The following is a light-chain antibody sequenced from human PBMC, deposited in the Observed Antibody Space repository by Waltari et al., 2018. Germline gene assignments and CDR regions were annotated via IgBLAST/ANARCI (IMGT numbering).Light chain of an antibody. CDR2: WAS. Sequence: DIVMTQSPDSLSVSLGERATINCKSSLSVLYSSNNKNFLAWYQQKPGQPPKLLIYWASTRQSGVPDRFSGSGSGTDFTLTISSLQAEDVAVYYCQQYYSTPWTFGQGTKVETK. CDR1: LSVLYSSNNKNF. CDR3: QQYYSTPWT. J-gene: IGKJ1*01. V-gene: IGKV4-1*01.